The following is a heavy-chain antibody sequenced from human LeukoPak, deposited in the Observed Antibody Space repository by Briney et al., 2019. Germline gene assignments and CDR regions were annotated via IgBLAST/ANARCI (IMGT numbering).Heavy chain of an antibody. J-gene: IGHJ3*02. V-gene: IGHV4-4*07. Sequence: SGTLSLTCTVSGGSISEDSWTWIRQPAGKGLEWIGRILVSGTTNYNASLKTRVTLSIDTSKNLLSLKLTSLTAADTAVYYCARGISGSLGAFDIWGRGTMVTVSS. CDR1: GGSISEDS. CDR3: ARGISGSLGAFDI. D-gene: IGHD1-26*01. CDR2: ILVSGTT.